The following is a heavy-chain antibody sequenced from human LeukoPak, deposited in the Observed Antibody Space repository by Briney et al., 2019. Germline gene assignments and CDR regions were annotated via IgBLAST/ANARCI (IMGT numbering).Heavy chain of an antibody. Sequence: PGGSLRLSCAASGFTVSSNYMSWVRQAPGKGLEWVSAISGSGGSTYYADSVKGRFTISRDNSKNTLYLQMNSLRAEDTAVYYCAKDRWAYSSGWDTHDYWGQGTLVTVSS. CDR1: GFTVSSNY. CDR2: ISGSGGST. J-gene: IGHJ4*02. V-gene: IGHV3-23*01. CDR3: AKDRWAYSSGWDTHDY. D-gene: IGHD6-19*01.